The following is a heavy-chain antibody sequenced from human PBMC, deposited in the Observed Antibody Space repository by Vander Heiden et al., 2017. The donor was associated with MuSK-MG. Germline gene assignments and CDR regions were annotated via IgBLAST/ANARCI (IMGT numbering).Heavy chain of an antibody. CDR3: AKASDGFQH. V-gene: IGHV3-9*01. J-gene: IGHJ1*01. Sequence: EVQLVDSGGGLVQPGRSLRLSCAASGFTFDDYAMTWVRQAPGKGLEWVSGISWNSGSIGYADSVKGRFTISRDNAKNSLYLQMNSLRAEDTALYYCAKASDGFQHWGQGTLVTVSS. CDR1: GFTFDDYA. CDR2: ISWNSGSI.